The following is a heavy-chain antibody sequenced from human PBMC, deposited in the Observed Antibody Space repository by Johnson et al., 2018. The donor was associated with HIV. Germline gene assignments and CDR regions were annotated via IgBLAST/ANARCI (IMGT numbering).Heavy chain of an antibody. J-gene: IGHJ3*02. CDR3: ARSPEGDAFDI. CDR1: GFTFDDYG. V-gene: IGHV3-66*02. Sequence: MMLVESGGSVVRPGGSLRLSCAASGFTFDDYGMSWVRQGSGKGLEWVSVIYSGGSTYYADSVKGRFTISRDNSKNTLYLQMNSLRAEDTAVYYCARSPEGDAFDIWGQGTMVTVSS. CDR2: IYSGGST.